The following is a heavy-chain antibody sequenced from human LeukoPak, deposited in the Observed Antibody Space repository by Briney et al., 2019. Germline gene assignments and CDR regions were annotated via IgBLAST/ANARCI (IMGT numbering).Heavy chain of an antibody. Sequence: SETLSLTCTVSGGSISSYYWSWIRQPPGKGLEWIGYIYYSGSTNYNPSLKSRVTISLDTSKSQFSLRLSSVTAADTAMYYCARTIRYYYDSSGAYYFDYWGQGTLVTVSS. V-gene: IGHV4-59*08. CDR3: ARTIRYYYDSSGAYYFDY. CDR2: IYYSGST. J-gene: IGHJ4*02. D-gene: IGHD3-22*01. CDR1: GGSISSYY.